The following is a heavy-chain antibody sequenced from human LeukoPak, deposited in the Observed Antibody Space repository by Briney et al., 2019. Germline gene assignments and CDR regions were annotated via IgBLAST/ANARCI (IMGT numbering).Heavy chain of an antibody. V-gene: IGHV3-33*01. D-gene: IGHD2-2*01. J-gene: IGHJ4*02. CDR3: ASSGYQSLQFDY. CDR2: IWYDGSNK. Sequence: GGSLRLSCAASGFTFSSYGMHWVRQAPGKGLEWVAVIWYDGSNKYYADSAKGRFTISRDNSKNTLYLQMNSLRAEDTAVYYCASSGYQSLQFDYWGQGTLVTVSS. CDR1: GFTFSSYG.